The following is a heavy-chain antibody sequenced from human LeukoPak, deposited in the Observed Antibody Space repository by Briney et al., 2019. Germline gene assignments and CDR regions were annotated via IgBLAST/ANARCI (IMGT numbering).Heavy chain of an antibody. D-gene: IGHD6-19*01. CDR1: GFTFNSYW. V-gene: IGHV3-7*04. Sequence: GGSLRLSCAASGFTFNSYWMSWVRQAPGKGLEWVANIKQDGSEKYYVDSVKGRFTISRDNAKNSLYLQMNSLRAEDTAVYFCARGRYSSGWYHDFWGQGALVTVSS. CDR2: IKQDGSEK. CDR3: ARGRYSSGWYHDF. J-gene: IGHJ4*02.